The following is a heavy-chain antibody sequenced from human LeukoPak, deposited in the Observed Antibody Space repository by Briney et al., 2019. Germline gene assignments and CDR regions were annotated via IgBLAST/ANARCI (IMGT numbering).Heavy chain of an antibody. J-gene: IGHJ5*02. Sequence: PSETLSLTCTLSGGSISSYYGSWIRQPPGNGLEWIGYIYTSGSTNYNPSLKSRVTISVDTSKNQFSLKLSSVTAADTAVYYCARDGGRRNWFDPWGQGTLVTVSS. CDR2: IYTSGST. V-gene: IGHV4-59*01. CDR1: GGSISSYY. CDR3: ARDGGRRNWFDP. D-gene: IGHD3-16*01.